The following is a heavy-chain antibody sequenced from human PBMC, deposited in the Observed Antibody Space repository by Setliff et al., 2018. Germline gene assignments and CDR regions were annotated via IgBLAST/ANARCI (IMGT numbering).Heavy chain of an antibody. V-gene: IGHV4-34*01. D-gene: IGHD2-8*02. J-gene: IGHJ4*02. Sequence: SETLSLTCAVYGGSFSTHYWIWIRQPPGKGLEWIGEIKHSGSTNYNPSLKSRVTISVDTSKNQFSLKLSSVTAADTALYYCTVYNTGSSKDHYWGQGTPVTVSS. CDR3: TVYNTGSSKDHY. CDR2: IKHSGST. CDR1: GGSFSTHY.